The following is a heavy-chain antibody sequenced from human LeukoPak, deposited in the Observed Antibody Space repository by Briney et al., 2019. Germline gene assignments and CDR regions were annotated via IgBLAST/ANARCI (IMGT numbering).Heavy chain of an antibody. CDR3: AKDNSFDWLGGFDY. V-gene: IGHV3-9*03. CDR2: ISWNSGSI. D-gene: IGHD3-9*01. CDR1: GFTFDDYA. J-gene: IGHJ4*02. Sequence: GGSLRLSCAASGFTFDDYAMHWVRQAPGKGLEWVSGISWNSGSIGYADSVKGRFTISRDNAKNSLYLQMNSLRAEDMALYYCAKDNSFDWLGGFDYWGQGTLVTVSS.